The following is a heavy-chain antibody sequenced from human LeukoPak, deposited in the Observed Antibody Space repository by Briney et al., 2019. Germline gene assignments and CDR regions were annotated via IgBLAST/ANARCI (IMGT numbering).Heavy chain of an antibody. CDR1: GGSISSSSYY. Sequence: SETLSLTCTVSGGSISSSSYYWGWIRQPPGKGLEWIGSIYYSGSTYYNPSLKSRVTISVDTSKNQFSLKLSSVTAADTAVYYCARGRTSGYVVYWGQGTLVTVSS. CDR3: ARGRTSGYVVY. D-gene: IGHD3-3*01. V-gene: IGHV4-39*07. CDR2: IYYSGST. J-gene: IGHJ4*02.